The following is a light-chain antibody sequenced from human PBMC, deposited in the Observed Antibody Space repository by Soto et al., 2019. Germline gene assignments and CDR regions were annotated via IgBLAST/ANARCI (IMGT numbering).Light chain of an antibody. CDR1: QYITTR. CDR3: QQCGSSPWT. J-gene: IGKJ1*01. V-gene: IGKV3-20*01. Sequence: EILLTQYPATLSSFPGDRVTLSCRASQYITTRLAWDQQKPGQAPWRLIYTVSTRATDIPDRFSGSGSGTDFTLTISRLEPDDFAVYYCQQCGSSPWTFGQGTKV. CDR2: TVS.